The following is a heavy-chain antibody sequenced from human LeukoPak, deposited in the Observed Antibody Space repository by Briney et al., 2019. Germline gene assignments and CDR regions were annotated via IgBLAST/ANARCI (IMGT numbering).Heavy chain of an antibody. D-gene: IGHD3-10*01. CDR1: GGSISSNSYY. J-gene: IGHJ4*02. V-gene: IGHV4-39*01. CDR2: IYYSGST. CDR3: ARTRYYYNSRSYGAPYYFDY. Sequence: SETLSLTCAVSGGSISSNSYYWGWIRQPPGKGLEWIGSIYYSGSTYYNPSLKSRVTISVDTSKNQFSLKLSSLTAADTAVYYCARTRYYYNSRSYGAPYYFDYWGQGTLVTVSS.